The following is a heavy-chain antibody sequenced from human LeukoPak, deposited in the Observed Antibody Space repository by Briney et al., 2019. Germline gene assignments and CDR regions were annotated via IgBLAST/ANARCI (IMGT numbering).Heavy chain of an antibody. CDR3: ARVSSSGWYRGDY. J-gene: IGHJ4*02. CDR1: GFTFSSYA. Sequence: GGSLRLSCAASGFTFSSYAMSRVRQAPGKGLEWVSAISGSGGSTYYADSVKGRFTISRDNSKNTLYLQMNSLRAEDTAVYYCARVSSSGWYRGDYWGQGTLVTVSS. V-gene: IGHV3-23*01. CDR2: ISGSGGST. D-gene: IGHD6-19*01.